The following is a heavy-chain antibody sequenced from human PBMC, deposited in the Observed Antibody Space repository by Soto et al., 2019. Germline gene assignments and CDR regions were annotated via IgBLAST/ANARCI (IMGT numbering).Heavy chain of an antibody. V-gene: IGHV1-2*02. CDR1: GYTFTGYY. Sequence: ASVKVSCKASGYTFTGYYMHWVRQAPRQGLEWMGWINPNSGGTNYAQKFQGRVTMTRDTSISTAYMELSRLRSDDTAVYYCATYGHYYDSSGFDYWGQGTLVTVSS. CDR2: INPNSGGT. J-gene: IGHJ4*02. D-gene: IGHD3-22*01. CDR3: ATYGHYYDSSGFDY.